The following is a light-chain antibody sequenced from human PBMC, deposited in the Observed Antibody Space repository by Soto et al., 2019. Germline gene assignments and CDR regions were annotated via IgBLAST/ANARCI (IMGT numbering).Light chain of an antibody. CDR3: QQYGSSRWT. Sequence: EIVLTQSPGTLSLSPGERATLSCRASQSVSSIYLAWYQQKPGQAPRLLICGASSRATGIPDRFSGSGSGTDFTLTISRLEPEDFAVYYCQQYGSSRWTFGQGTKVDIK. V-gene: IGKV3-20*01. J-gene: IGKJ1*01. CDR2: GAS. CDR1: QSVSSIY.